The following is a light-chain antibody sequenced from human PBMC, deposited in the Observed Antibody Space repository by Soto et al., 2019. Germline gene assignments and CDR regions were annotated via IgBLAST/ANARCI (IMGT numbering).Light chain of an antibody. V-gene: IGLV2-11*01. J-gene: IGLJ1*01. CDR1: SSDVGGYNY. CDR3: CSYAGTSLPHV. Sequence: QSVLTQPRSVSGSPGQSVTISCTGTSSDVGGYNYVSWYQQHPGKAPKLMIYDVSKRPSGVPDRFSGSKSGNTASLTISGLQAEDEADYFCCSYAGTSLPHVFGTGTKVTVL. CDR2: DVS.